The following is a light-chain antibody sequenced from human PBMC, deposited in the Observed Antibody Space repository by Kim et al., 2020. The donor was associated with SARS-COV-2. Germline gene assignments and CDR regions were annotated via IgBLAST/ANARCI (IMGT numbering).Light chain of an antibody. J-gene: IGLJ3*02. CDR2: RNN. CDR3: SAWDSGLSAQV. Sequence: RQTATLTCTGSSSNVGDQGATWLQQHQGHPPKLLFCRNNNRPSGISDRLSASRSRNTASLTIIGLQPEDEADYYCSAWDSGLSAQVFGGGTQLTVL. CDR1: SSNVGDQG. V-gene: IGLV10-54*01.